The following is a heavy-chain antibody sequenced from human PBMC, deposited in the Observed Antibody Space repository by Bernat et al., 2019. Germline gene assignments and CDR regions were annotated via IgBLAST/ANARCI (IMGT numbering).Heavy chain of an antibody. J-gene: IGHJ3*02. Sequence: QVQLVESGGGVVQPGRSLRLSCAASGFTFSSYAMHWVRQAPGKGLEWVAVISYDGSNKYYADSVKGLFTISSDNSKNTLYLQMNSLRAENTAVYYCAGPPPGRHIVIGAFDIWGQGTMVTVSS. CDR1: GFTFSSYA. V-gene: IGHV3-30-3*01. CDR3: AGPPPGRHIVIGAFDI. CDR2: ISYDGSNK. D-gene: IGHD3-10*01.